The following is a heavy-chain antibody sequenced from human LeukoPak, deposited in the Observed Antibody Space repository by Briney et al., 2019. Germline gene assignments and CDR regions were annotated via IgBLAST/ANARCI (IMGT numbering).Heavy chain of an antibody. Sequence: GGSLRLSCAASGFTLSTYAMHWVRQAPGKGLEWVAVISFDGTNKYYADSVKGRFTISGDDSKNTLYLQMNSLRAEDSAVYYCARDRRYSSGWSRDDYWGQGTLVTVSS. CDR2: ISFDGTNK. V-gene: IGHV3-30-3*01. J-gene: IGHJ4*02. CDR1: GFTLSTYA. CDR3: ARDRRYSSGWSRDDY. D-gene: IGHD6-19*01.